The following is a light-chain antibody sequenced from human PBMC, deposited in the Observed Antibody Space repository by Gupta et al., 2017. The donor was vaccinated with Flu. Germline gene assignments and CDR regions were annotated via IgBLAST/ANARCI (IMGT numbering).Light chain of an antibody. V-gene: IGKV1-8*01. Sequence: QHAGKPPKLLVYFATSVADGVPSRFTGSGSGTNFTLTIDRLLSEDFATYYCHQSVSAPYTFGRGT. J-gene: IGKJ2*01. CDR2: FAT. CDR3: HQSVSAPYT.